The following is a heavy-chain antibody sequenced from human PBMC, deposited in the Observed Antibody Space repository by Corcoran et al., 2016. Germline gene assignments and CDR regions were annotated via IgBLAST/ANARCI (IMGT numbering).Heavy chain of an antibody. CDR3: ARMGSRKYNWFYP. J-gene: IGHJ5*02. Sequence: QVTLKESGPALVKPTQTLTLTCTFSGFSLSTSGMRVSWIRQPPGKALEWLARIDWDDDKFYSTSLKTRLTISKDTSKNQVVLTMTNMDPVDTATYYCARMGSRKYNWFYPWGQGTLVTVSS. CDR1: GFSLSTSGMR. CDR2: IDWDDDK. V-gene: IGHV2-70*04. D-gene: IGHD2-2*01.